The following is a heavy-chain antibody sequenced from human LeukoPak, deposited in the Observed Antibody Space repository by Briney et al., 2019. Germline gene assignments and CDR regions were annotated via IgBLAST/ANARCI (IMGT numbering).Heavy chain of an antibody. V-gene: IGHV4-34*01. CDR2: INHSGST. D-gene: IGHD3-22*01. CDR3: ARGRAKRYYYDSSGYSYYFDY. CDR1: GGSFSGYY. Sequence: SETLSLTCAVYGGSFSGYYWSWIRQPPGKGLERIGEINHSGSTNYNPSLKSRVTISVDTSKNQFSLKLSSVTAADTAVYYCARGRAKRYYYDSSGYSYYFDYWGQGTLVTVSS. J-gene: IGHJ4*02.